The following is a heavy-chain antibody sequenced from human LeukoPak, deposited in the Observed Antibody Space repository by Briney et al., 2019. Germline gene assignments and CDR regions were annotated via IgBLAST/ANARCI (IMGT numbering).Heavy chain of an antibody. CDR3: ARVEAWYDFWSGYYPDAFDI. V-gene: IGHV4-34*01. CDR2: INHSGST. CDR1: GFTFDDYG. Sequence: GSLRLSCAASGFTFDDYGMSWIRQPPGKGLEWIGEINHSGSTNYNPSLKSRVTISVDTSKNQFSLKLSSVTAADTAVYYCARVEAWYDFWSGYYPDAFDIWGQGTMVTVSS. D-gene: IGHD3-3*01. J-gene: IGHJ3*02.